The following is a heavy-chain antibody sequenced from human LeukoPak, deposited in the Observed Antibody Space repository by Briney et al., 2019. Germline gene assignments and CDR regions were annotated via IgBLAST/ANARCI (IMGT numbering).Heavy chain of an antibody. J-gene: IGHJ3*02. CDR1: GFTFRNAW. D-gene: IGHD3-3*01. CDR2: VKRKTEGGIT. V-gene: IGHV3-15*01. CDR3: TSNLYYDFWSGYLDAFDI. Sequence: PGGSLRLSCAASGFTFRNAWMSGVGQAPGKGVEWVGRVKRKTEGGITDYAPPVKGRFTISRDDSKNTLYLQMNRLKTEDTAVYYCTSNLYYDFWSGYLDAFDIWGHGTMVTVSS.